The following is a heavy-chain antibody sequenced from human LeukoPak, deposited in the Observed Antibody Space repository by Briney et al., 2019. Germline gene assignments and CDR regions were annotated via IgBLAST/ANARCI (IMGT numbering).Heavy chain of an antibody. J-gene: IGHJ4*02. CDR3: ARGVGYYYDSSGYYVDY. CDR1: GDSVSSGTYY. Sequence: PSETLSLTCTVSGDSVSSGTYYWSWIRQPAGKGLEWIGRIYTSGSINYNPSLKSRVTISVDTSKNQFSLKLSSVTAADTAVYYCARGVGYYYDSSGYYVDYWGQGTLVTVSS. CDR2: IYTSGSI. D-gene: IGHD3-22*01. V-gene: IGHV4-61*10.